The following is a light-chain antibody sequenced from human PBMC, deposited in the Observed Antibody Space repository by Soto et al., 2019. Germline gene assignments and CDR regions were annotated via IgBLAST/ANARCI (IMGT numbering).Light chain of an antibody. CDR2: KAS. CDR3: QQYKIYST. J-gene: IGKJ1*01. CDR1: QSISSW. Sequence: DIQVTQSPSTLSASVGDGVTITCRASQSISSWLAWYQQKPGKAPKLLISKASSLESGVPSRFSGSGSGTEFTLTISSLQPDDFATYYCQQYKIYSTFDQGTKVDNK. V-gene: IGKV1-5*03.